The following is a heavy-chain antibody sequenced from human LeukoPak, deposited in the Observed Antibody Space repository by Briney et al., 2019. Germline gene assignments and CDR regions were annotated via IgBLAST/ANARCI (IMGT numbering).Heavy chain of an antibody. J-gene: IGHJ4*02. Sequence: SQTLSLTCTVSGGSISSGGYYGSWIRQHPGKSLEWIGYIYYSGSTYYNPSLKSRVTISVDTSKNQFSLKLSSVTAADTAVYYCARGLRIPSYYFDYWGQGTLVTVSS. V-gene: IGHV4-31*03. CDR1: GGSISSGGYY. CDR2: IYYSGST. CDR3: ARGLRIPSYYFDY. D-gene: IGHD2-15*01.